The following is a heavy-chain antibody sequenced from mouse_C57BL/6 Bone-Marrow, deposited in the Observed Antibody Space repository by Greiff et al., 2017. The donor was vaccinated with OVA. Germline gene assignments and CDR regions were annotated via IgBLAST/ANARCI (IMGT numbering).Heavy chain of an antibody. J-gene: IGHJ2*01. CDR2: IRNKANGYTT. V-gene: IGHV7-3*01. Sequence: EVKLVESGGGLVQPGGSLSLSCAASGFTFTDYYMSWVRQPPGKALEWLGFIRNKANGYTTEYSASVKGRFTISRDNSQSILYLQMNALRAEDSATYYCARWDHSNYYFDYWGQGTTLTVSS. CDR1: GFTFTDYY. CDR3: ARWDHSNYYFDY. D-gene: IGHD2-5*01.